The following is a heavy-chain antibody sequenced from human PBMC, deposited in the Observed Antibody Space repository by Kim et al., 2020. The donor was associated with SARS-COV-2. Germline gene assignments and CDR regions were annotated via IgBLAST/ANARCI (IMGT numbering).Heavy chain of an antibody. CDR3: ARDLGIAARFYAFDI. J-gene: IGHJ3*02. D-gene: IGHD6-6*01. Sequence: GGSLRLSCAASGFTFSSYWMSWVRQAPGKGLEWVANIKQDGSEKYYVDSVKGRFTISRDNAKNSLYLQMNSLRAEDTAVYYCARDLGIAARFYAFDIWGQGTMVTVSS. CDR2: IKQDGSEK. V-gene: IGHV3-7*03. CDR1: GFTFSSYW.